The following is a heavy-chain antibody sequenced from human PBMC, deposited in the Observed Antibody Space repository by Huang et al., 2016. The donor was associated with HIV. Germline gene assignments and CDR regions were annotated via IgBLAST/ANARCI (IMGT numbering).Heavy chain of an antibody. Sequence: QVQLVQSGAEVKKPGASVKVSCKASAYTFINYGISWVRQAPGQGLEWMGLISAYNGDTNYAQRLQGRGTMTTDTSTSTAYMELRSLRSDDTAVYYCARSSDGGRNDYWGQGTLVTVSS. CDR1: AYTFINYG. D-gene: IGHD3-10*01. J-gene: IGHJ4*02. CDR3: ARSSDGGRNDY. CDR2: ISAYNGDT. V-gene: IGHV1-18*01.